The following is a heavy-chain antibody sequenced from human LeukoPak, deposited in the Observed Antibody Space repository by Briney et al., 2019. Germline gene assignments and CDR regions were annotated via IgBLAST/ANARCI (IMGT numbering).Heavy chain of an antibody. CDR2: IIPILGIA. CDR1: GGTFSSYA. V-gene: IGHV1-69*04. J-gene: IGHJ5*02. Sequence: ASVKVSCKASGGTFSSYAISWVRQAPGQGLEWTGRIIPILGIANYAQKSQGRVTITADKSTSSAYMELSSLRSEDTAVYYCARGVDNWNYDWFDPWGQGTLVTVSS. CDR3: ARGVDNWNYDWFDP. D-gene: IGHD1-7*01.